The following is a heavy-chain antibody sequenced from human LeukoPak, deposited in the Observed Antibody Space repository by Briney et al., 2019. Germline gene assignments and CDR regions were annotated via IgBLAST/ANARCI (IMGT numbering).Heavy chain of an antibody. CDR2: ISAYNGNT. D-gene: IGHD3-3*02. CDR1: GYTFTSYG. V-gene: IGHV1-18*01. Sequence: ASVKVSCKASGYTFTSYGISWVRQAPGQGLEWMGWISAYNGNTSYAQKLQGRVTMTTDTSTSTAYMELRSLRSDDTAVYYCARDLAPLSYYYYYGMDVWGQGTTVTVSS. J-gene: IGHJ6*02. CDR3: ARDLAPLSYYYYYGMDV.